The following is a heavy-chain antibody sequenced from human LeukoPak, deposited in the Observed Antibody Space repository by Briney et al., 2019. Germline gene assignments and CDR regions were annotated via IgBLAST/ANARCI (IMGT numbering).Heavy chain of an antibody. Sequence: GGSLRLSCTASGFIFGDYAMSWVRQAPGKGLEWVGFIRSKAYGGTTEYAASVKGRFTISRDDSKSIAYLQMNSLKTEDTAVYYCTRDYGDYKLDYWGQGTLVTVSS. CDR2: IRSKAYGGTT. J-gene: IGHJ4*02. CDR3: TRDYGDYKLDY. V-gene: IGHV3-49*04. CDR1: GFIFGDYA. D-gene: IGHD4-17*01.